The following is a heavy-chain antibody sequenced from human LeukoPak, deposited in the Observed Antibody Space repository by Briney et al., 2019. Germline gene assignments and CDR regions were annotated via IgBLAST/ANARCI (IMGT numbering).Heavy chain of an antibody. V-gene: IGHV1-69*05. Sequence: GSSVKVSCKASGGTFCSYAISWVRQAPGQGLEWMGGIIPIFGTANYAQKFQGRVTITTDESTSTAYMELSSLRSEDTAVYYCASGGLEGASSSFDYWGQGTLVTVSS. D-gene: IGHD1-1*01. CDR1: GGTFCSYA. CDR3: ASGGLEGASSSFDY. CDR2: IIPIFGTA. J-gene: IGHJ4*02.